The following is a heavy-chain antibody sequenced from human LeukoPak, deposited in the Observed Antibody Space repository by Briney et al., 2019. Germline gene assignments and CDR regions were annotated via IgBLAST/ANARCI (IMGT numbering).Heavy chain of an antibody. J-gene: IGHJ4*02. CDR3: AKHVSGSLFYFDY. V-gene: IGHV3-23*01. CDR2: ISGTGYNT. D-gene: IGHD3-10*01. CDR1: GFTFRNCA. Sequence: GGSLRLSCAASGFTFRNCAMSWVRQAPGKGLESVSGISGTGYNTYYADSVKGRFTISRDNSKNTLYLQMNSRGAEDTAVYYCAKHVSGSLFYFDYWGQRTLVTVSS.